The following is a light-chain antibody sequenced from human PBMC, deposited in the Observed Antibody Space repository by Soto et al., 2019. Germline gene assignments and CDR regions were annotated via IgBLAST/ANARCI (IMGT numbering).Light chain of an antibody. CDR3: QHYNTQSIT. CDR1: ENIFKF. V-gene: IGKV1-5*01. Sequence: DIQLIQSPATLSASVGDRITITCRASENIFKFLAWYQQRSGRAPNLLIYAASDLETRVPSRFSGRGSGTEFTLTIDSLQPDDSATYYCQHYNTQSITFGGGTKVDVK. CDR2: AAS. J-gene: IGKJ4*01.